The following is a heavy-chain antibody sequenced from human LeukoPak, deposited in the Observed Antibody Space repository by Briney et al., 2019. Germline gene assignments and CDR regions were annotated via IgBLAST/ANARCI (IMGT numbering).Heavy chain of an antibody. Sequence: GGSLRLSCAASGFTFSSYWMSRVRQAPGKGLEWVANIKQDGSEKYYVDSVKGRFTISRDNAKNSLYLQMNSLRAEDTAVYYCARDSSGWYTFFDYWGQGTLVTVSS. V-gene: IGHV3-7*01. J-gene: IGHJ4*02. CDR2: IKQDGSEK. CDR1: GFTFSSYW. CDR3: ARDSSGWYTFFDY. D-gene: IGHD6-19*01.